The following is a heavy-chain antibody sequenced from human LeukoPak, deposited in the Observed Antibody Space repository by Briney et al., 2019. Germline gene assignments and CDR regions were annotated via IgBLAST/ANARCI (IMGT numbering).Heavy chain of an antibody. CDR1: GFTFSSYA. J-gene: IGHJ4*02. Sequence: GESLRLSCAASGFTFSSYAMSWVRQAPGKGLEWVSAISGSGGSTYYADSVKGRFTISRDNSKNTLYLQMNSLRAEDTAVYYCAKARNRQWLAHYYFDYWGQGTLVTVSP. CDR3: AKARNRQWLAHYYFDY. V-gene: IGHV3-23*01. D-gene: IGHD6-19*01. CDR2: ISGSGGST.